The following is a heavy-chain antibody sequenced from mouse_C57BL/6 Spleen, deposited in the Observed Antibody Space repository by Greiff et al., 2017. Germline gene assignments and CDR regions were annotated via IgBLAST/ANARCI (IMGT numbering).Heavy chain of an antibody. Sequence: VHLVESGPELVKPGASVKISCKASGYAFSSSWMNWVKLRPGKGLEWIGRIYPGDGDTNYNGKFKGKATLTADKSSSTAYMQLSSLTSEDSAVYFCARLITTVVAHFDYWGQGTTLTVSS. D-gene: IGHD1-1*01. J-gene: IGHJ2*01. CDR1: GYAFSSSW. V-gene: IGHV1-82*01. CDR3: ARLITTVVAHFDY. CDR2: IYPGDGDT.